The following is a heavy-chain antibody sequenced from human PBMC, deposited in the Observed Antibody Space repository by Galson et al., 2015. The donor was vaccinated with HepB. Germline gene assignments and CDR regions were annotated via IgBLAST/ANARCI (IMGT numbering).Heavy chain of an antibody. CDR1: GGSVSSGSYY. CDR3: ARGRGTTYYYGSGSYYNSPRATLFDY. Sequence: SETLSLTCTVSGGSVSSGSYYWSWIRQPPGKGLEWIGYIYYSGSTNYNPSLKSRVTISVDTSKNQFSLKLSSVTAADTAVYYCARGRGTTYYYGSGSYYNSPRATLFDYWGQGTLVTVSS. CDR2: IYYSGST. J-gene: IGHJ4*02. D-gene: IGHD3-10*01. V-gene: IGHV4-61*01.